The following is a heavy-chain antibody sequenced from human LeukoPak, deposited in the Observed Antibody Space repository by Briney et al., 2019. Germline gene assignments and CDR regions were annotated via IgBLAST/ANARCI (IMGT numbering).Heavy chain of an antibody. CDR1: GFTFSSYA. J-gene: IGHJ1*01. Sequence: GGSLRLSCAASGFTFSSYAMTWVRQAPGEGLQWVSGISGSGTSAYYADSVRGRFTISRDNSKNTLYLQMNCLRAEDTAVYYCVRRGLIVTEYLERWGQGTLVIVSS. V-gene: IGHV3-23*01. D-gene: IGHD3-10*01. CDR3: VRRGLIVTEYLER. CDR2: ISGSGTSA.